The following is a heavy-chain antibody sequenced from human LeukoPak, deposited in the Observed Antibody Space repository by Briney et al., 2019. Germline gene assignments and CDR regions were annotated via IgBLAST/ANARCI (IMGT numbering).Heavy chain of an antibody. D-gene: IGHD6-13*01. V-gene: IGHV4-31*11. CDR3: ARAPGIAAAGTHFDF. CDR2: IYYSGST. J-gene: IGHJ4*02. Sequence: SETLSLTCAVSGGSISSGGSYWSWIRQHPGKGLEWIGYIYYSGSTYYNPSLKSRVTISVDTSQNQFSLKVSSVTAADTAVYYCARAPGIAAAGTHFDFWGQGTLVTVSS. CDR1: GGSISSGGSY.